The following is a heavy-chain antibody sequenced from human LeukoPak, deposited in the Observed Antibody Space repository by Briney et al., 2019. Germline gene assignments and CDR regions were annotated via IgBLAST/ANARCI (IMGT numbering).Heavy chain of an antibody. Sequence: KPSETLSLTCTVSGGSISSYYWSWIRQPAGKGLEWIGRIYTSGSTNYNPSLKSRVTISVDTSKNQFSLKLSSVTAADTAVYYCARHGCSGGSCSRYYYYYYMDVWAKGPRSPSP. J-gene: IGHJ6*03. CDR2: IYTSGST. CDR3: ARHGCSGGSCSRYYYYYYMDV. CDR1: GGSISSYY. D-gene: IGHD2-15*01. V-gene: IGHV4-4*07.